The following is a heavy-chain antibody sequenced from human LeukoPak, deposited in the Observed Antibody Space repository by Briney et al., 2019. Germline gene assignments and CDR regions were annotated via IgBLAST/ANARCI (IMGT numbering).Heavy chain of an antibody. V-gene: IGHV1-18*01. CDR1: GYTFTSYG. CDR2: INAYNRNT. Sequence: ASVKVSCKAAGYTFTSYGISWVRQAPGQGLEWMGWINAYNRNTNYAQKLQGRVTMTTDTSTSTAYMELRSLRSEDTAVYYCARGGVSYSSSWYGVRYYYMDVWGKGTTVTVSS. D-gene: IGHD6-13*01. CDR3: ARGGVSYSSSWYGVRYYYMDV. J-gene: IGHJ6*03.